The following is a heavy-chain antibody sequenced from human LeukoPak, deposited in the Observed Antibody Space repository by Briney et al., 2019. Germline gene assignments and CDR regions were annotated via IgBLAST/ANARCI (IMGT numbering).Heavy chain of an antibody. CDR2: IKSDGGT. V-gene: IGHV3-74*01. Sequence: GGSLRLSCAAPGFTFSTYWMHWVRQAPGKGLVWVSRIKSDGGTNYADSVKGRLTISRDNAKKTVSLQMNSLRPEDTGVYYCARAPSEIGGYYPEYFRHWGQGTLVTVSS. CDR1: GFTFSTYW. D-gene: IGHD3-22*01. J-gene: IGHJ1*01. CDR3: ARAPSEIGGYYPEYFRH.